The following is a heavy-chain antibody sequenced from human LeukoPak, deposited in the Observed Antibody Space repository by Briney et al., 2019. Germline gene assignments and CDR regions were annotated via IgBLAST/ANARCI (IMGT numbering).Heavy chain of an antibody. J-gene: IGHJ5*02. V-gene: IGHV1-46*01. CDR2: INPSGGST. Sequence: ASVKVSCKASGYTFTSYYMHWVRQAPGQGLEWMGIINPSGGSTSYAQKFQGRVTMTRGTSTSTVYMELSSLRSEDTAVYYCARDDYGAHAGFDPWGQGTLVTVSS. D-gene: IGHD4-17*01. CDR1: GYTFTSYY. CDR3: ARDDYGAHAGFDP.